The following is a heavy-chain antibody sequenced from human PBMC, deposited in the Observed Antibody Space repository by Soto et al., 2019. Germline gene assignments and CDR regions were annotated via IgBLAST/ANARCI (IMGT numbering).Heavy chain of an antibody. CDR2: IYWDDDK. D-gene: IGHD4-17*01. J-gene: IGHJ4*02. V-gene: IGHV2-5*02. CDR1: GFSLTTSGLG. CDR3: VHRLRDLYYRGASFDF. Sequence: QITLKESGPTLVKPTQTLTLTCTFSGFSLTTSGLGVGWIRQPPGKALEWLALIYWDDDKRYSPPLRSRRTITKDTFTNQVVRTMTYMDPVDTATYSCVHRLRDLYYRGASFDFWGQGTLVNVSS.